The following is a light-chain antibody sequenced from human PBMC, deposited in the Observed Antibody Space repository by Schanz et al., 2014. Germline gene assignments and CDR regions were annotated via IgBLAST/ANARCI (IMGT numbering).Light chain of an antibody. CDR2: GAS. J-gene: IGKJ2*01. Sequence: EIVLTQSPGTLSLSPGERATLSCRASQNVNKYHLAWYQQKPGQAPRLLIYGASIRATGIPDRFVGSGSGTDFTLTISRLEPEDFAVYYCQLYDESVMYTFGQGTKLEIK. CDR3: QLYDESVMYT. V-gene: IGKV3-20*01. CDR1: QNVNKYH.